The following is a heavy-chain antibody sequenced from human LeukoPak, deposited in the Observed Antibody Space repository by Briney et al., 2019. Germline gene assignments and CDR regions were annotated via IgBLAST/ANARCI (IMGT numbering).Heavy chain of an antibody. V-gene: IGHV4-34*01. Sequence: SETLSLTCAVYGGSFSGYYWSWIRQPPGKGLEWIGEINHSGSTNYNPSLKSRVTISVDASKNQFSLKLSSVTAADTAVYYCARGGVEMATIDYWGQGTLVTVSS. CDR1: GGSFSGYY. CDR3: ARGGVEMATIDY. D-gene: IGHD5-24*01. CDR2: INHSGST. J-gene: IGHJ4*02.